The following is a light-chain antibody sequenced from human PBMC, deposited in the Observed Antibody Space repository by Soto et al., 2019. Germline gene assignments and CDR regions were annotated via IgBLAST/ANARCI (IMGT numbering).Light chain of an antibody. CDR2: SDR. V-gene: IGLV3-21*04. Sequence: SSELTQPPSVSVAPGKTAGITCGGTNIASKSVHWYQQKPGQAPVLVIYSDRDRPSGTPERFSGSNSGNTATLAISRVEAGDEADYYCQVWDSDNDHVVFGGGTKLTVL. CDR1: NIASKS. CDR3: QVWDSDNDHVV. J-gene: IGLJ2*01.